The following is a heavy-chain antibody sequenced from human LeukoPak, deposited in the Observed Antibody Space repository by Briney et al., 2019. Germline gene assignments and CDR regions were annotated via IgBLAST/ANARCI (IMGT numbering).Heavy chain of an antibody. CDR3: ATVVVTGPDY. Sequence: GRSLRLSCAASGFTFSSYAMHWVRQAPGKGLEWVAVISYDGSNKYYADSVKGRFTISRDNSKNTLYLQMNSPRAEDTAVYYCATVVVTGPDYWGQGTLVTVSS. D-gene: IGHD2-21*02. CDR1: GFTFSSYA. V-gene: IGHV3-30-3*01. CDR2: ISYDGSNK. J-gene: IGHJ4*02.